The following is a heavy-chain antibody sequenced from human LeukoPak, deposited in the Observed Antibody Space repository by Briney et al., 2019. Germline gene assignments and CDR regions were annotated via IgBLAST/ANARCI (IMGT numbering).Heavy chain of an antibody. CDR1: GGHCIGYF. V-gene: IGHV4-34*01. CDR2: INHSGST. CDR3: ARHGRESRYFYWLLFYIEH. D-gene: IGHD3-9*01. Sequence: SETLSHIRSVYGGHCIGYFVIWMRQPPGKGLEWIGEINHSGSTDYNPSLKSRVTISVDTSKNQFSLKLSSVTAADTAVYYCARHGRESRYFYWLLFYIEHWCQGALVTVSS. J-gene: IGHJ4*02.